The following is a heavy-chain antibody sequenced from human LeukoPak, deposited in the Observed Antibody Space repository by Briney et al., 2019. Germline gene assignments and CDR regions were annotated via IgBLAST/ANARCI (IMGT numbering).Heavy chain of an antibody. J-gene: IGHJ6*02. Sequence: GESLKISCKGSGYSFTNYWIGWVRQMPGKGLERMGIIYPGDSDTRYSPSFQGPVTISADKSISTAYLQWSSLKASDTAMYYCARQRKDIYCSTTSCYSYGMDVWGQGTAVTVSS. CDR3: ARQRKDIYCSTTSCYSYGMDV. CDR1: GYSFTNYW. CDR2: IYPGDSDT. V-gene: IGHV5-51*01. D-gene: IGHD2-2*01.